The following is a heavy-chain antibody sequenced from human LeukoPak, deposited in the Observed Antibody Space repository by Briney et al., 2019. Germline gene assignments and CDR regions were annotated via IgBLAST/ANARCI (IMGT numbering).Heavy chain of an antibody. V-gene: IGHV3-49*04. Sequence: GGSLRLSCTASGFTFGDYAMSWVRQAPGKGLEWVGCIRSKAYGGTTEYAASVKGRFTISRDDSKSIAYLQMNSLKTEDTAVYYCTREDRRAYQLPGSPPRGWFDPCGQGTLVTVST. CDR2: IRSKAYGGTT. D-gene: IGHD2-2*01. J-gene: IGHJ5*02. CDR1: GFTFGDYA. CDR3: TREDRRAYQLPGSPPRGWFDP.